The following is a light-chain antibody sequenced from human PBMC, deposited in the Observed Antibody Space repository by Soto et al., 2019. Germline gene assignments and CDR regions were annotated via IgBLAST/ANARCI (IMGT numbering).Light chain of an antibody. CDR2: GNS. J-gene: IGLJ1*01. V-gene: IGLV1-40*01. CDR1: SSNIGAGYD. CDR3: QSYDSSLSGYV. Sequence: QSVLPQPPSVSGAPGRRVTISCTGSSSNIGAGYDVHWYQQLPGTAPKLLIYGNSNRPSGVPDRFSGSKSGTSASLAITGLQAEDEADYYCQSYDSSLSGYVFGTGTKVTVL.